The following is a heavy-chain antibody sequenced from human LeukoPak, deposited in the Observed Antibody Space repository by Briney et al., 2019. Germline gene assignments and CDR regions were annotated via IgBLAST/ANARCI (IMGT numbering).Heavy chain of an antibody. CDR1: GGSIRSSH. Sequence: PSETLSLTCTVSGGSIRSSHWSWIRQPPGKGLEFIGYIYYSGTSNYNPSLKSRVTMSVGTSNNQFSLKLNSVTAADTAVYYCAKAAGYSTIYWFDPWGQGTLVTVSS. J-gene: IGHJ5*02. D-gene: IGHD6-13*01. CDR2: IYYSGTS. CDR3: AKAAGYSTIYWFDP. V-gene: IGHV4-59*01.